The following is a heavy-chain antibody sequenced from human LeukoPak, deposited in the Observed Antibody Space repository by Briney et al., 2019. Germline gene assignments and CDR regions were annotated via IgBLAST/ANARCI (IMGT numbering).Heavy chain of an antibody. V-gene: IGHV4-39*01. CDR1: GGSISSSSYY. J-gene: IGHJ4*02. CDR2: IYYSGST. D-gene: IGHD6-13*01. CDR3: ARSLSWPFDY. Sequence: SETLSLTCTVSGGSISSSSYYWGWIRQPPGKGLEWIGSIYYSGSTYCNPSLKSRVTISVDTSKNQFSLKLSSVTAADTAVYYCARSLSWPFDYWGQGTLVTVSS.